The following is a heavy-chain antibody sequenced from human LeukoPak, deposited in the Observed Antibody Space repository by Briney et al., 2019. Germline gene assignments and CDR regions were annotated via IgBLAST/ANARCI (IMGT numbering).Heavy chain of an antibody. V-gene: IGHV1-69*13. Sequence: SVKVSCKASGGTFSNYAISWVLQAPGQGLEWMGGIIPIFGTANYAQKFQGRVTITADESTSTAYMELSSLIFEDTAVYYCAITGSHRGFDPWGQGTLVTVSS. CDR2: IIPIFGTA. D-gene: IGHD1-14*01. J-gene: IGHJ5*02. CDR3: AITGSHRGFDP. CDR1: GGTFSNYA.